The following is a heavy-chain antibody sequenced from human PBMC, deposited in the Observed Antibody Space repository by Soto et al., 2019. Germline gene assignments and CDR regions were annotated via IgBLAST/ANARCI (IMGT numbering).Heavy chain of an antibody. J-gene: IGHJ4*02. CDR3: APRPYCSGGSCYSGLGSFDY. CDR1: GGSFSGYY. CDR2: INHSGST. Sequence: SETLSLTCAVYGGSFSGYYWSWIRQPPGKGLEWIGEINHSGSTNYNPSLKSRVTISVDTSKNQFSLKLSSVTAADTAVYYCAPRPYCSGGSCYSGLGSFDYWGQGTLVTVSS. D-gene: IGHD2-15*01. V-gene: IGHV4-34*01.